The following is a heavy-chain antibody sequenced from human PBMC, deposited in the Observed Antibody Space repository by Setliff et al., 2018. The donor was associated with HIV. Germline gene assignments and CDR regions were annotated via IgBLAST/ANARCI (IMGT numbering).Heavy chain of an antibody. CDR1: GGSFNGYY. Sequence: SETLSLTCAVYGGSFNGYYWTWIRQSPGKGLEWIGEINHRGSTNYNPSLKSRVIISIDMSKNQFSLNHHSVTAADTAVYYWATADFPPPSYSWESYRSGAFDIWGQGTMVTVSS. CDR3: ATADFPPPSYSWESYRSGAFDI. J-gene: IGHJ3*02. D-gene: IGHD3-16*02. V-gene: IGHV4-34*01. CDR2: INHRGST.